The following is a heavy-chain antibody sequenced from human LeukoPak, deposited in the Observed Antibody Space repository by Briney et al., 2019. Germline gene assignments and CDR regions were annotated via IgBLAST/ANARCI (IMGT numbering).Heavy chain of an antibody. J-gene: IGHJ4*02. CDR3: TREVPYELLVDY. V-gene: IGHV3-48*01. CDR1: GFTVSSNY. Sequence: GGSLRLSCAASGFTVSSNYMSWVRQAPGKGLEWISYISTSSSIIYYADSVKGRFTISRDNAKNSLFLQMNSLRAEDTAVYYCTREVPYELLVDYWGQGTLVTVSS. D-gene: IGHD1-7*01. CDR2: ISTSSSII.